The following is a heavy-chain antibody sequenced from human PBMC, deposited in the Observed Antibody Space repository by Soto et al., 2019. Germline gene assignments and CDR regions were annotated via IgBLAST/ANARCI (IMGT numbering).Heavy chain of an antibody. CDR3: GRGKATNMLGGKIDY. CDR2: ISKDGTNQ. V-gene: IGHV3-30-3*01. D-gene: IGHD3-16*01. CDR1: GFTFSTYT. J-gene: IGHJ4*02. Sequence: QVQLVESGGGVVQPGRSLRLSCEVSGFTFSTYTMHWVRQAPGKGLEWVAVISKDGTNQYYIDSVKGRFTISRDNSKNTLFLQRKSLGLEERAVYLWGRGKATNMLGGKIDYWGQGTLVPVSS.